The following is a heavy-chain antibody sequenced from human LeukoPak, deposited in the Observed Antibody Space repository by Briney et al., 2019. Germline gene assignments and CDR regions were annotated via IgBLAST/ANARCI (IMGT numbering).Heavy chain of an antibody. D-gene: IGHD3-22*01. J-gene: IGHJ4*02. CDR3: AKRGVVIRVILVGFHKEAYYYDS. CDR2: ISGSGGST. CDR1: GITLSNYG. Sequence: GGSLRLSCAVSGITLSNYGMSWVRQAPGKGLEWVAGISGSGGSTTYADSVKGRFTISRDNPKNTLYLHMNNLRAEDTAVYFCAKRGVVIRVILVGFHKEAYYYDSWGQGALDTVSS. V-gene: IGHV3-23*01.